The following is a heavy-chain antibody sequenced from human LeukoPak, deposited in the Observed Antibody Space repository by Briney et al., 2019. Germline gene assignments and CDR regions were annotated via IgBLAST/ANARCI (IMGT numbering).Heavy chain of an antibody. Sequence: PGGSLRLSCAASGFTFSNFAMTWVRQAPGKGLEWASTFSGRITNTYYADSVKGRFTISRHNSENTLYLQMNSLRAEDTAVYYCAKGMLVATTNFDYWGQGALVTVSS. J-gene: IGHJ4*02. CDR3: AKGMLVATTNFDY. CDR2: FSGRITNT. CDR1: GFTFSNFA. V-gene: IGHV3-23*01. D-gene: IGHD5-24*01.